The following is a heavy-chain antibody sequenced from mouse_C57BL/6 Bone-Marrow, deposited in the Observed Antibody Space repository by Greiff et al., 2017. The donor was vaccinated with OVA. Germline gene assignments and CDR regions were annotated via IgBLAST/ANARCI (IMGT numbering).Heavy chain of an antibody. CDR2: ISSGGDYI. CDR1: GFTFSSYA. CDR3: TRVHWAFDY. Sequence: EVQVVESGEGLVKPGGSLKLSCAASGFTFSSYAMSWVRQTPEKRLEWVAYISSGGDYIYYADTVKGRFTISRDNVRNTLYLQMSSLKSEDTAMYYCTRVHWAFDYWGQGTTLTVSS. J-gene: IGHJ2*01. V-gene: IGHV5-9-1*02. D-gene: IGHD4-1*01.